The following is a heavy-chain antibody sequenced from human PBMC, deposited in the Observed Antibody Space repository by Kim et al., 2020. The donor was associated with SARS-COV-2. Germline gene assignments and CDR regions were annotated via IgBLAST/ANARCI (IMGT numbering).Heavy chain of an antibody. V-gene: IGHV3-11*05. CDR1: GFTFSDYY. J-gene: IGHJ4*02. Sequence: GGSLRLSCAASGFTFSDYYMSWIRQAPGKGMEGVSYISSSSSYTNYADSVKGRFTISRDNAKNSLYLQMNSLRAEDTAVYYCARVPVGSSSWYYFDYWGQGTLVTVSS. CDR2: ISSSSSYT. CDR3: ARVPVGSSSWYYFDY. D-gene: IGHD6-13*01.